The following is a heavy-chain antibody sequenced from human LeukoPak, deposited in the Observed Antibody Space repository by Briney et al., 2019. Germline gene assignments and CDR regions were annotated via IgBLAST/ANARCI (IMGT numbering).Heavy chain of an antibody. J-gene: IGHJ4*02. CDR1: GYTFTGYY. V-gene: IGHV1-69*06. D-gene: IGHD3-22*01. Sequence: GASVKVSCKASGYTFTGYYMHWVRQAPGQGLEWMGGIIPIFGTANYAQKFQGRVTITADKSTSTAYMELSSLRSEDTAVYYCARGDPYYYDSSGYPFDYWGQGTLVTVSS. CDR2: IIPIFGTA. CDR3: ARGDPYYYDSSGYPFDY.